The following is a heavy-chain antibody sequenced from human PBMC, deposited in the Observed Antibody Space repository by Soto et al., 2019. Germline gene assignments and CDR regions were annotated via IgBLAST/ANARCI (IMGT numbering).Heavy chain of an antibody. D-gene: IGHD3-22*01. CDR1: GGTFSSYA. CDR2: IIPIFGTA. Sequence: SVKVSCKASGGTFSSYAISWVRQAPGQGLEWMGGIIPIFGTANYAQKLQGRVTMTTDTSTSTAYMELRSLRSDDTAVYYCARDHSDSSGYYYFDYWGQGTLVTVSS. V-gene: IGHV1-69*05. J-gene: IGHJ4*02. CDR3: ARDHSDSSGYYYFDY.